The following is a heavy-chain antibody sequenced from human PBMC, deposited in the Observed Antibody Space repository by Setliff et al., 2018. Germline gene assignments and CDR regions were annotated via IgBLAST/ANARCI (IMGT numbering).Heavy chain of an antibody. CDR3: ARQRLLPAAKYFDL. D-gene: IGHD2-2*01. CDR1: GDSISGSTYY. Sequence: SETLSLTCTVSGDSISGSTYYWGWVRQSPGKGLEWIGCIYYTGSTYSAASLRSRLSISVDTSKNQFSLRLSSVSAADTAVYYCARQRLLPAAKYFDLWGQGTLVTVSS. V-gene: IGHV4-39*01. CDR2: IYYTGST. J-gene: IGHJ4*02.